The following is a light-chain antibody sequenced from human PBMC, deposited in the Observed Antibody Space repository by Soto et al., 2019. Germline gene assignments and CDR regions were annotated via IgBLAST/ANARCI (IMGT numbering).Light chain of an antibody. V-gene: IGLV4-60*02. CDR1: SGHSSYI. J-gene: IGLJ3*02. CDR3: ETWDSDTHTV. CDR2: LEGSGSY. Sequence: QLVLTQSSSASASLGSSVKLTCTLSSGHSSYIIAWPQQQPGKAPRYLMKLEGSGSYNKGSGVPDRFSGSSSGADRYLTIAILQFEDEADYYCETWDSDTHTVFGGGTKLTVL.